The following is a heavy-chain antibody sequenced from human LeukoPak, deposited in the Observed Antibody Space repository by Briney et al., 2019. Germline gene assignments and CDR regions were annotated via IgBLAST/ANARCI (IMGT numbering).Heavy chain of an antibody. CDR3: ARGIWEMATIPYWYFDI. J-gene: IGHJ2*01. Sequence: SGTLSLTCAVSGGSISSSNWWSWVRQPPGKGLEWIGEISHSGSTNYNPSLKSRVTISVDTSKNQFSLKLSSVTAADTALYYCARGIWEMATIPYWYFDIWGRGTLVTVSS. CDR2: ISHSGST. D-gene: IGHD5-24*01. V-gene: IGHV4-4*02. CDR1: GGSISSSNW.